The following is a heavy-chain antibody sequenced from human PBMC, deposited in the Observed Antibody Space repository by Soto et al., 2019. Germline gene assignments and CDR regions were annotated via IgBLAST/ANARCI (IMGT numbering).Heavy chain of an antibody. V-gene: IGHV4-34*01. CDR3: ARGGDDCGGGTCYYYYGMDV. D-gene: IGHD2-15*01. CDR2: INHSGST. J-gene: IGHJ6*02. Sequence: SETLSLTCAVYGGSFSGHYWSWIRQPPGKGLEWMGEINHSGSTNYNPSLKSRVTISVDTSKKQFSLMLTSVTAADTAVYYCARGGDDCGGGTCYYYYGMDVWGQGTTVTSP. CDR1: GGSFSGHY.